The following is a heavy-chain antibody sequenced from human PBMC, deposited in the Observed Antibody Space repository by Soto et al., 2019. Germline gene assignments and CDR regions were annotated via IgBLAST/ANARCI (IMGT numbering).Heavy chain of an antibody. J-gene: IGHJ4*02. D-gene: IGHD5-12*01. CDR3: ARVYRGYSGYGTLDY. CDR1: GGSFSGYY. CDR2: INHSGST. V-gene: IGHV4-34*01. Sequence: SETLSLTCAVYGGSFSGYYWSWIRQPPGKGLEWIGEINHSGSTNYNPSLKSRVTISVDTSKNQFSLKLSSVTAADTALYYCARVYRGYSGYGTLDYWGQGTLVTVSS.